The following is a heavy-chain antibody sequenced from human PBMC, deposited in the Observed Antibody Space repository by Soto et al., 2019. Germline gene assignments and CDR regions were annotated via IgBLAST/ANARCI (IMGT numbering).Heavy chain of an antibody. CDR1: GFTFTTSA. V-gene: IGHV1-58*01. CDR3: TAGPGAIKWGMAV. J-gene: IGHJ6*02. CDR2: IVVGSGNT. Sequence: GASVKVSCKASGFTFTTSAVQWVRLARGQLLEWIGLIVVGSGNTNYAQKFHERVTMTRDMSASTAYMELSSMRYEDTAGYYCTAGPGAIKWGMAVGGQGTTVNVSS. D-gene: IGHD2-2*02.